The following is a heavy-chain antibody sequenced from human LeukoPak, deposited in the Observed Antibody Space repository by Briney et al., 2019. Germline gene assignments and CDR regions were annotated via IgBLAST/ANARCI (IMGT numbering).Heavy chain of an antibody. CDR1: GFTFSSYW. D-gene: IGHD2-15*01. V-gene: IGHV3-74*01. CDR2: INSDGSST. CDR3: ARSLVVGDTFDI. J-gene: IGHJ3*02. Sequence: GGSLRLSCAASGFTFSSYWMHWVRQAPGKGLVWVSRINSDGSSTNYADSVKGRFTISRDNAKSTLYLQMNSLRTEDTAVYYPARSLVVGDTFDIWGQGTMVTVSS.